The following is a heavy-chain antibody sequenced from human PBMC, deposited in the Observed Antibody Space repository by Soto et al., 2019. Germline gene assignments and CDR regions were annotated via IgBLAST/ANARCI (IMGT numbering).Heavy chain of an antibody. CDR1: GFTFSGSA. V-gene: IGHV3-73*01. J-gene: IGHJ6*03. D-gene: IGHD4-4*01. CDR2: IRSKANSYAT. Sequence: GGSLRLSCAASGFTFSGSAMHWVRQASGKGLEWVGRIRSKANSYATAYAASVKGRFTISRDNSKNTLYLQMNSLRAEDTAVYYCASLTTYYMDVWVKGTTVTVSS. CDR3: ASLTTYYMDV.